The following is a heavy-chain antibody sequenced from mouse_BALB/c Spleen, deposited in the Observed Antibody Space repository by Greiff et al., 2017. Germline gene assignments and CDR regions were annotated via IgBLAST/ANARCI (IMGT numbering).Heavy chain of an antibody. CDR1: GYAFSSSW. Sequence: QVQLKESGPELVKPGASVKISCKASGYAFSSSWMNWVKQRPGQGLEWIGRIYPGDGDTNYNGKFKGKATLTADKSSSTAYMQLSSLTSVDSAVYFCARGGYASYWGQGTLVTVSA. D-gene: IGHD2-2*01. V-gene: IGHV1-82*01. CDR3: ARGGYASY. J-gene: IGHJ3*01. CDR2: IYPGDGDT.